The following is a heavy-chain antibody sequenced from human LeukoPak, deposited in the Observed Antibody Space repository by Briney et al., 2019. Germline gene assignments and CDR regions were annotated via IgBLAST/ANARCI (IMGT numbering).Heavy chain of an antibody. Sequence: ASVKVSCKASGYTFTSYYMHWVRQAPGQGLEWMGWINPHSGDTKYAQKFQGRVTMTRDTSINTAYMDLSSLRSEDTAVYYCATEEAAAGYRGNWFDPWGQGTLVTVSS. CDR3: ATEEAAAGYRGNWFDP. J-gene: IGHJ5*02. D-gene: IGHD6-13*01. CDR1: GYTFTSYY. V-gene: IGHV1-2*02. CDR2: INPHSGDT.